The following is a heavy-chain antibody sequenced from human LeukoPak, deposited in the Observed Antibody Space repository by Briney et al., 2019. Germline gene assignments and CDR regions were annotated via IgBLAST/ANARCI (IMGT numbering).Heavy chain of an antibody. CDR2: IYYSGST. D-gene: IGHD3-3*01. CDR1: GGSISSSSYY. J-gene: IGHJ5*02. V-gene: IGHV4-39*01. CDR3: ARLVYDDFWT. Sequence: PSETLSLTCTVSGGSISSSSYYWGWIRQPPGKGLEWIGSIYYSGSTYYTPSLRSRVTISVDTSKNQFSLKLSSVTATDTAVYFCARLVYDDFWTWGQGTLVTVSS.